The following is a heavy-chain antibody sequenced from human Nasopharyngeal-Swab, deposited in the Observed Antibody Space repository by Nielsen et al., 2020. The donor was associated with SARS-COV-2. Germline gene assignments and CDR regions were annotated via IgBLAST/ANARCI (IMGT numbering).Heavy chain of an antibody. CDR3: AKSKIMITFGGARDYFDY. CDR1: GFTFSSYW. D-gene: IGHD3-16*01. CDR2: INSDGSST. V-gene: IGHV3-74*01. Sequence: GGSLRLSCAASGFTFSSYWMHWVRQAPGKGLVWVSRINSDGSSTSYADSVKGRFTISRDNAKNTLYLQMNSLRAEDTAVYYCAKSKIMITFGGARDYFDYWGRGTLVTVSS. J-gene: IGHJ4*02.